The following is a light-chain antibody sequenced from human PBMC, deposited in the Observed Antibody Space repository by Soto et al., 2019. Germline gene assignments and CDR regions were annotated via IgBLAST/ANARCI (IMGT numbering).Light chain of an antibody. CDR2: AAS. J-gene: IGKJ2*01. V-gene: IGKV1-39*01. Sequence: DIQMTQSPSSLSASVGDRVTITCRASQSISSYLNWYQQKPGKAPKLLIYAASSLQSGVXXRFXXXXXXXXXXXTISSLQPEDFATYYCQQSYSTPYTFGQGTKLEIK. CDR3: QQSYSTPYT. CDR1: QSISSY.